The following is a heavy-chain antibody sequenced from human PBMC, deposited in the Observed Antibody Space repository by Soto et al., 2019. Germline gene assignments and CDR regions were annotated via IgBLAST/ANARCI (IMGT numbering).Heavy chain of an antibody. CDR2: IIPILGIA. V-gene: IGHV1-69*02. CDR3: ARVVTVYGDYGQYFQH. Sequence: QVQLVQSGAEVKKPGSSVKVSCKASGGTFSSYTISWVRQAPGQGLEWMRRIIPILGIANYAQKFQGRVTITADKSTSTAYMELSSLRSEDTAVYYCARVVTVYGDYGQYFQHWGQGTLVTVSS. CDR1: GGTFSSYT. J-gene: IGHJ1*01. D-gene: IGHD4-17*01.